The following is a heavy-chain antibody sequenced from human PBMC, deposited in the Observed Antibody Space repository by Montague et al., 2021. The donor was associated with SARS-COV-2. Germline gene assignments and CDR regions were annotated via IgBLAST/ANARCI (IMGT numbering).Heavy chain of an antibody. V-gene: IGHV3-7*01. CDR3: TREGLRAEDY. CDR2: INADGSGK. J-gene: IGHJ4*02. Sequence: SLRLSCAASGFTFTSYWMGWVRQAPGKGLVWVAQINADGSGKYHLDSVKGRFTISRDNAKNSLYLQMNSLRAEDTAVYFCTREGLRAEDYWGQGTLVTVSS. CDR1: GFTFTSYW.